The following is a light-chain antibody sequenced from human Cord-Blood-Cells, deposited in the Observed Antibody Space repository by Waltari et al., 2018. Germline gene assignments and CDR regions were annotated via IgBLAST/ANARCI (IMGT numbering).Light chain of an antibody. Sequence: VLPPPPSVSGAPGQRVTISCTWSSSHLGAVYAVHWYQQLPGTAPKPLIYGNSNRPSGVPDRFSGSKSGTSASLAITGLQAEDEADYYCQSYDSSLSGWVFGGGTKLTVL. CDR1: SSHLGAVYA. J-gene: IGLJ3*02. CDR2: GNS. V-gene: IGLV1-40*01. CDR3: QSYDSSLSGWV.